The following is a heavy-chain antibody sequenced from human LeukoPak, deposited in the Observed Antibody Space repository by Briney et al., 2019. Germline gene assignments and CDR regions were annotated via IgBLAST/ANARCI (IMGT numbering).Heavy chain of an antibody. Sequence: SETLSLTCTVSGGSISSYYWSWIRQPPGKGLEWIGYIYYSGSTNYNPSLKSRVTISVDTSKNQFSLKLSSVNAAETAIYYCARSYIAASGRDAFDIWGQGTMVTVSS. CDR3: ARSYIAASGRDAFDI. CDR2: IYYSGST. J-gene: IGHJ3*02. V-gene: IGHV4-59*01. D-gene: IGHD6-13*01. CDR1: GGSISSYY.